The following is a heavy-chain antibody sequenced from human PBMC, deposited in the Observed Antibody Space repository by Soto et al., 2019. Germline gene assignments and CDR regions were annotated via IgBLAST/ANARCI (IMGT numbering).Heavy chain of an antibody. CDR3: VRTACVINNCSYRGVR. CDR1: GFDFKTYG. J-gene: IGHJ4*02. V-gene: IGHV3-33*01. D-gene: IGHD1-20*01. Sequence: QVQLVESGGGVVQPGRSLRLSCVASGFDFKTYGMHWVRQAPGKGLEWVAVIGFDGTNIHYSDSVRGRFSISRDNSENTVSLQMNSVRVEDTALYYCVRTACVINNCSYRGVRWGQGTLVTV. CDR2: IGFDGTNI.